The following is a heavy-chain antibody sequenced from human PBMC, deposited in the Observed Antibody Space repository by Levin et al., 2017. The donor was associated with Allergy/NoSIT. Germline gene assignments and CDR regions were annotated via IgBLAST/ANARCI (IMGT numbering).Heavy chain of an antibody. CDR3: VRALGANYDYVWGSYRYVGHGLDV. CDR1: GLSFSLYA. CDR2: ISHEGSKI. J-gene: IGHJ6*02. Sequence: GGSLRLSCSVSGLSFSLYAMHWVRQAPGKGLEWVAVISHEGSKIFYADSVKGRFTISRDNARNTLNLQMSSLRADDTAVYYCVRALGANYDYVWGSYRYVGHGLDVWGQGTTVTVSS. D-gene: IGHD3-16*02. V-gene: IGHV3-30*04.